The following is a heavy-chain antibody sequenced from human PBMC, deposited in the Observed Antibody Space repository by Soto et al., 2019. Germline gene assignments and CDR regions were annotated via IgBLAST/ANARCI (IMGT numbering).Heavy chain of an antibody. J-gene: IGHJ6*03. CDR1: GFTFSSYA. Sequence: GGSLRLSCAASGFTFSSYAMSWVRQAPGKGLEWVSAISGSGGSTYYADSVKGRFTISRDNSKNTLYLQMNSLRAEDTAVYYCAKVHCGGDCPREYYYYYYMDVWGKGTTVTVSS. CDR3: AKVHCGGDCPREYYYYYYMDV. CDR2: ISGSGGST. V-gene: IGHV3-23*01. D-gene: IGHD2-21*01.